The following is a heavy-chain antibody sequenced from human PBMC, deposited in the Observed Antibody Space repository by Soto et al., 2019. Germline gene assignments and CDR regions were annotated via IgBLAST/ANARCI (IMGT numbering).Heavy chain of an antibody. CDR1: GYTFTSYG. Sequence: QVHLVQSGAEVKKPGASVKVSCKASGYTFTSYGITWVRQAPGQGLEWMGWISAHNGNTDYAQKLQGRVIVTRDTATSTAYMELRSLRYDDTAVYYCARGGYGDYLGQGALVTVSS. D-gene: IGHD1-1*01. CDR3: ARGGYGDY. J-gene: IGHJ4*02. CDR2: ISAHNGNT. V-gene: IGHV1-18*01.